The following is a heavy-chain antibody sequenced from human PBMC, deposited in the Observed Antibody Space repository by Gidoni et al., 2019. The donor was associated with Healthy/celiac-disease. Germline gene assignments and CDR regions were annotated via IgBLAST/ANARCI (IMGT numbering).Heavy chain of an antibody. J-gene: IGHJ4*02. V-gene: IGHV3-30*18. D-gene: IGHD1-26*01. CDR1: GFTFSSYG. CDR2: ISYDGSNK. Sequence: QVQLVESGGGVVQPGRSLRLSCAASGFTFSSYGMHWVRQAPGKGLEWLAVISYDGSNKYYADSVKGRFTISRDNSKNTLYLQMNSLRAEDTAVYYCAKDQITVPNRWELLYDYWGQGTLVTVSS. CDR3: AKDQITVPNRWELLYDY.